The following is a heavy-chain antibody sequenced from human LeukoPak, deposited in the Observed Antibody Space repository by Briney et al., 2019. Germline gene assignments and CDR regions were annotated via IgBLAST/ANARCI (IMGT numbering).Heavy chain of an antibody. CDR2: INPNSRGT. Sequence: ASVKVSCKASGYTFTAYYVHWVRQAPGQGLEWMGWINPNSRGTKYAQKFQGRVTMTRDTSISTAYMELTRLRSDDTAVYYCARLGGSYGWGQGTLVTVSS. V-gene: IGHV1-2*02. D-gene: IGHD3-16*01. CDR1: GYTFTAYY. J-gene: IGHJ4*02. CDR3: ARLGGSYG.